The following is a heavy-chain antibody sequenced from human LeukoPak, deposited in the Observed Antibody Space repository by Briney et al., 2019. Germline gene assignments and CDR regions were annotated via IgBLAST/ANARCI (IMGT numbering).Heavy chain of an antibody. Sequence: PSETLSLTCTVSGGSISSSSYYWGWIRQPPGKGLEWIGSIYYSGSTYYNPSLKSRVTISVDTSKNQFSLKLSSVTAADTAVYYCARLDSMVRGVDYWGQGTLVTVSS. D-gene: IGHD3-10*01. J-gene: IGHJ4*02. CDR2: IYYSGST. CDR3: ARLDSMVRGVDY. V-gene: IGHV4-39*07. CDR1: GGSISSSSYY.